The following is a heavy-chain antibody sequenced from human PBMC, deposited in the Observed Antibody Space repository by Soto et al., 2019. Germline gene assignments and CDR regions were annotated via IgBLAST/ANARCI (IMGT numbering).Heavy chain of an antibody. Sequence: EVQLVESGGGLVQPGGSLRLSCAASGFNVSSHYMNWVRQAPGKGLQWVSLLYTGGSTYYAGSVTGRFTISRHSSENTVYLQMNGLRADDTAVYFCAAAIYGDWSFDYWGQGTVVTVSS. V-gene: IGHV3-53*04. D-gene: IGHD4-17*01. CDR2: LYTGGST. CDR1: GFNVSSHY. J-gene: IGHJ4*02. CDR3: AAAIYGDWSFDY.